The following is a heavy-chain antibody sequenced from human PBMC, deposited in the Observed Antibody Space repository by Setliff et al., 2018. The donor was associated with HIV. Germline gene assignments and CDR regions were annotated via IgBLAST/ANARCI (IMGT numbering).Heavy chain of an antibody. Sequence: GGSLRLSCAASGFTFSTYSMNWVRQAPGKGLEWVPYISGTSGTMYYAVSVKGRFTISRDNAKNSLFLQMNSLTAEDTAVYYCARDPRASYLSYYYYHYLDVWGKGTTVTVSS. CDR2: ISGTSGTM. V-gene: IGHV3-48*01. D-gene: IGHD3-16*02. J-gene: IGHJ6*03. CDR3: ARDPRASYLSYYYYHYLDV. CDR1: GFTFSTYS.